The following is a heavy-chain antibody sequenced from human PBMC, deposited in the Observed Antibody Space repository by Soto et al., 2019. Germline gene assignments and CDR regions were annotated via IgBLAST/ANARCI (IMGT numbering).Heavy chain of an antibody. J-gene: IGHJ6*02. V-gene: IGHV4-4*07. D-gene: IGHD3-3*01. CDR2: VYTSRTT. CDR3: AREGESGFGMDG. CDR1: GGSIRSYY. Sequence: QVQLQESGPGLVKPSETLSLTCTVSGGSIRSYYWSWIRQPAGKPLEWLGRVYTSRTTNYNPSLKCRGTILVDAAKNQFSLKLSSGTAADAAVYYCAREGESGFGMDGWGQGTTVTVSS.